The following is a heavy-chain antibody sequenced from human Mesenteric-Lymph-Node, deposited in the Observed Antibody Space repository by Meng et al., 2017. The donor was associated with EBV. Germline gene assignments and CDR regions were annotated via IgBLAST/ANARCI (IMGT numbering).Heavy chain of an antibody. CDR2: IDHSGST. V-gene: IGHV4-4*01. CDR3: ARVNEGQWLVRGAFDY. J-gene: IGHJ4*02. Sequence: AKPAAVLVRPCAGLRCSIEHSSCGVVGRQPPRKGLEWKVEIDHSGSTNNNPSLTSRVTIYVDESKNEFSLSLTSVTAADTAVYFCARVNEGQWLVRGAFDYWGQGTLVTVSS. D-gene: IGHD6-19*01. CDR1: RCSIEHSSC.